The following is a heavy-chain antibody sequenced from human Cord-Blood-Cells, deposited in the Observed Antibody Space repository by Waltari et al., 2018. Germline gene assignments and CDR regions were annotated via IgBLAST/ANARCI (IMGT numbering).Heavy chain of an antibody. CDR1: GGSVSSGSYY. V-gene: IGHV4-61*01. CDR3: ARGIVTHDAFDI. CDR2: IYYIGST. J-gene: IGHJ3*02. D-gene: IGHD3-9*01. Sequence: QVQLQESGPGLVKPSETLSLTCTVSGGSVSSGSYYWSWIRQPPGKGLEWIGYIYYIGSTNYNPSLKSRVTRSVDTSKNQFSLKLSSVTAADTAVYYCARGIVTHDAFDIWGQGTMVTVSS.